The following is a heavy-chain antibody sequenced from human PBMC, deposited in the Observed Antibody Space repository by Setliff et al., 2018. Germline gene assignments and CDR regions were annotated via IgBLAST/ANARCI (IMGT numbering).Heavy chain of an antibody. D-gene: IGHD7-27*01. CDR1: GFSLSTSGVG. CDR2: IYWNDDK. Sequence: SGPTLVNPTQTLTLTCTFSGFSLSTSGVGVGWIRQPPGKALEWLALIYWNDDKRYSPSLKSRLTITKDTSKNQVVLTMTNVDPVDTATYYCAHRPFWGRPFSFDIWGQGTMVTVSS. V-gene: IGHV2-5*01. J-gene: IGHJ3*02. CDR3: AHRPFWGRPFSFDI.